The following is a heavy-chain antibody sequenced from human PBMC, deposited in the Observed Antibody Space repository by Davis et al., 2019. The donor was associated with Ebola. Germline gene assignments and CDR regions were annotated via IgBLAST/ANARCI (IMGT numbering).Heavy chain of an antibody. Sequence: SETLSLTCAVYGGSFSGYYWSWIRQPPGKGLEWIGEINHSGSTNYNPSLKSRVTISVDTSKNQFSLKLSSVTAADTAVYYCARDNRGYSYGYGHYYYGMDVWGQGTTVTVSS. CDR2: INHSGST. D-gene: IGHD5-18*01. CDR3: ARDNRGYSYGYGHYYYGMDV. CDR1: GGSFSGYY. J-gene: IGHJ6*02. V-gene: IGHV4-34*01.